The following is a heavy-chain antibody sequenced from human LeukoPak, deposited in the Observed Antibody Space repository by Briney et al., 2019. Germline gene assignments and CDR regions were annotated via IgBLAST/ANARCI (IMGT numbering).Heavy chain of an antibody. CDR2: ISGSGGST. Sequence: PGGSLRLSCAASGFTFSSYAMSWVRQAPGKGLEWVSAISGSGGSTYYADSVKGRFTISRDNSKNTLYLQMNSLRAEDTAVYYCAKDPSRWLQQRSPYFDYWGQGTLVTVSS. V-gene: IGHV3-23*01. CDR1: GFTFSSYA. D-gene: IGHD5-24*01. J-gene: IGHJ4*02. CDR3: AKDPSRWLQQRSPYFDY.